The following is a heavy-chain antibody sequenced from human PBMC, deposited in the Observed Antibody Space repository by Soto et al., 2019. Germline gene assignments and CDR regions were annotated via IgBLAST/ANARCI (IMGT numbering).Heavy chain of an antibody. D-gene: IGHD1-20*01. CDR3: ATELYNRNRGLAFAI. CDR2: INPSGGST. V-gene: IGHV1-46*01. CDR1: GYTFTSYY. Sequence: GASVKVSCKASGYTFTSYYMHWVRQAPGQGLEWMGIINPSGGSTSYAQKFQGRVTMTEDTSTNTAYMELSSLRPEDTAVYYCATELYNRNRGLAFAIWVQGTMVTVSS. J-gene: IGHJ3*02.